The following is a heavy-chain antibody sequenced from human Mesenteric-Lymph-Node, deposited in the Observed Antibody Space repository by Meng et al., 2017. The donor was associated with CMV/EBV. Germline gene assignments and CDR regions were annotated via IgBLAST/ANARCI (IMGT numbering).Heavy chain of an antibody. J-gene: IGHJ4*02. D-gene: IGHD4-17*01. CDR1: GFTFGDYA. Sequence: GESLKISCTASGFTFGDYAMSWVRQAPGKGLEWVGFIRSKAYGETTEYAASVKGRFTISRDDSKSIAYLQMNSLKTEDTAVYYCTTDKVRGYGDYVGFDYWGQGTLVTVSS. V-gene: IGHV3-49*04. CDR3: TTDKVRGYGDYVGFDY. CDR2: IRSKAYGETT.